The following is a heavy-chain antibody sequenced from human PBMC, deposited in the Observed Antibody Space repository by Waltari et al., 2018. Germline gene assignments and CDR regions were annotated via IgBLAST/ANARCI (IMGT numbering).Heavy chain of an antibody. CDR3: ARDLSSYMITFGGVIVRYLDY. V-gene: IGHV4-38-2*02. D-gene: IGHD3-16*02. Sequence: QVQLQESGPGLVKPSETLSLTCAVSGYSISSGYYWGWIRQPPGKGLEWIGSIYHSGGTYYNPSLKSRVTISVDTSKNQFSLKLSSVTAADTAVYYCARDLSSYMITFGGVIVRYLDYWGQGTLVTVSS. CDR1: GYSISSGYY. J-gene: IGHJ4*02. CDR2: IYHSGGT.